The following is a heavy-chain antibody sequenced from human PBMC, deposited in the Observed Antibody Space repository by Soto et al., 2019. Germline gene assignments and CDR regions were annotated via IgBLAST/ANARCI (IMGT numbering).Heavy chain of an antibody. V-gene: IGHV3-48*03. CDR2: ISSSGSTI. CDR1: GFTFSSYE. J-gene: IGHJ4*02. Sequence: EVQLVESGGGLVQPGGSLRLSCAASGFTFSSYEMNWVRQAPGKGLEWVSYISSSGSTIYYADSVKGRFTISRDHAKNSLYLQMNSLRAEDTAVYYCAELYPWGGDYWGQGTLVTVSS. CDR3: AELYPWGGDY. D-gene: IGHD7-27*01.